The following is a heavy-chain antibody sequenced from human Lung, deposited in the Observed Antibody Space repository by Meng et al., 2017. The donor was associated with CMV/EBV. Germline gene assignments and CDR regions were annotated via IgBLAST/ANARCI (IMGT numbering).Heavy chain of an antibody. CDR2: VFHTGAT. CDR3: ARDSLYEPKYGTDV. J-gene: IGHJ6*02. CDR1: GGSISSRSYY. Sequence: TLSLXXTVSGGSISSRSYYWSWIRQHPGKGPEWIGYVFHTGATYYSPSLNSRLTLSLDTSKNQFSLKLSSVTAADTAVYYCARDSLYEPKYGTDVWGPGTTVTVSS. D-gene: IGHD5/OR15-5a*01. V-gene: IGHV4-31*03.